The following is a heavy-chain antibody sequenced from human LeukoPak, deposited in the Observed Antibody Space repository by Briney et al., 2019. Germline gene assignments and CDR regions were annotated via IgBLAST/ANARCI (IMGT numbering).Heavy chain of an antibody. Sequence: TSKTLSLTCTVSGGSISSYYWSWIRQPPGKGLEWIGYIYYSGSTNYNPSLKSRVTISVDTSKNQFSLKLSSVTAADTAVYYCARVSGGAFDIWGQGTMVTVSS. CDR2: IYYSGST. J-gene: IGHJ3*02. V-gene: IGHV4-59*01. CDR3: ARVSGGAFDI. CDR1: GGSISSYY.